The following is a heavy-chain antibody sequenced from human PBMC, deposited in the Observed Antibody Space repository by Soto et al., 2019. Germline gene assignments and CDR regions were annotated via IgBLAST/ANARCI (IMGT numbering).Heavy chain of an antibody. D-gene: IGHD3-16*02. CDR1: GYTFTSYG. CDR3: ARERYDYVWGSYRYRGSGGMDV. Sequence: ASVKVSCKASGYTFTSYGISWVRQAPGQGLEWMGWISAYNGNTNYAQKLQGRVTMTTDTSRSTAYMELRSLRSDDTAVYYCARERYDYVWGSYRYRGSGGMDVWGQGTTVTVSS. J-gene: IGHJ6*02. V-gene: IGHV1-18*01. CDR2: ISAYNGNT.